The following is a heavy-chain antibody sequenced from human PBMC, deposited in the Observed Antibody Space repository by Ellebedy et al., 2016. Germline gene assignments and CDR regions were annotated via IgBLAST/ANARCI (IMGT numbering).Heavy chain of an antibody. CDR2: ISSSSNTI. D-gene: IGHD5-24*01. J-gene: IGHJ6*02. CDR1: GFTFSSYW. CDR3: ARGGDVDNNYYYYGMGV. Sequence: GESLKISXEASGFTFSSYWMTWVRQAPGRGLEWVSYISSSSNTIYYADSVKGRFTISRDNAKNSLYLQMNSLRAEDTAAYYCARGGDVDNNYYYYGMGVWGQGTTVTVSS. V-gene: IGHV3-48*04.